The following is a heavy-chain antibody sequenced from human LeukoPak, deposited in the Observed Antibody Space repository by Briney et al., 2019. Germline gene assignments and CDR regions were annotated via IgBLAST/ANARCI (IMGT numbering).Heavy chain of an antibody. CDR3: ARQYCSGGSCYSSY. V-gene: IGHV3-21*01. CDR1: GFTFITYA. J-gene: IGHJ4*02. Sequence: GGSLRLSCAASGFTFITYAMHWVRQAPGKGLEWVSSISSSSSYIYYADSVKGRFTISRDNAKNSLYLQMNSLRAEDTAVYYCARQYCSGGSCYSSYWGQGTLVTVSS. CDR2: ISSSSSYI. D-gene: IGHD2-15*01.